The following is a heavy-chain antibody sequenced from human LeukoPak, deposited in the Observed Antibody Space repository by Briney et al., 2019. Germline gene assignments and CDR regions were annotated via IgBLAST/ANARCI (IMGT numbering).Heavy chain of an antibody. Sequence: GASVKVSCKASGGTFSSYAISWVRQAPGQGLEWMGRIIPILGIANYAQKFQGRVTITADKSTSTAYMELSSLRSEDTAVYYCARAETVVVTAAPTVDWGQGTLVTVSS. V-gene: IGHV1-69*04. CDR1: GGTFSSYA. D-gene: IGHD2-21*02. J-gene: IGHJ4*02. CDR2: IIPILGIA. CDR3: ARAETVVVTAAPTVD.